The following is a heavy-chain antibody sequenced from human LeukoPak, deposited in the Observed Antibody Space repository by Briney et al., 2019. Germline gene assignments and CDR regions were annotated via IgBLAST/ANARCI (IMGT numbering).Heavy chain of an antibody. Sequence: PGGSLRLSCAASGFTFDDYAMHLVRQAPGKGLEWVSLISWDGGSTYYADSVKGRFTISRDNSKNSLYLQMNSLRAEDTALYYCAKDKAYCSGGSCYSGGFDYWGQGTLVTVSS. J-gene: IGHJ4*02. V-gene: IGHV3-43D*03. D-gene: IGHD2-15*01. CDR2: ISWDGGST. CDR3: AKDKAYCSGGSCYSGGFDY. CDR1: GFTFDDYA.